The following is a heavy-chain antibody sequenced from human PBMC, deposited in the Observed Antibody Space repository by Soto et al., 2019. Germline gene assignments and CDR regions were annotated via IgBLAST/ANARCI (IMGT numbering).Heavy chain of an antibody. Sequence: PGGSLRLSCAASGFTFSSYGMHWVRQAPGKGLEWVAVISYDGSNKYYADSVKGRFTISRDNSKNTLYLQMNSLRAEDTVVYYCAKDEFHRVGNPLDYWGQGTLVTVSS. CDR3: AKDEFHRVGNPLDY. CDR2: ISYDGSNK. V-gene: IGHV3-30*18. CDR1: GFTFSSYG. J-gene: IGHJ4*02. D-gene: IGHD3-16*02.